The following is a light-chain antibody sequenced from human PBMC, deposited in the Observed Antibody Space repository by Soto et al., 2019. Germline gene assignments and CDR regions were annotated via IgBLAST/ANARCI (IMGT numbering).Light chain of an antibody. Sequence: EVVLAQSPDTLSLSPGERATLSCRASQSLSSNSLAWYQQKPGEPPRLLFSGASSRAASTADRFSGSGSGADFTLTISRLEPEDFAMYYCQQYDGSPLTFGGGTTVEI. J-gene: IGKJ4*02. V-gene: IGKV3-20*01. CDR1: QSLSSNS. CDR3: QQYDGSPLT. CDR2: GAS.